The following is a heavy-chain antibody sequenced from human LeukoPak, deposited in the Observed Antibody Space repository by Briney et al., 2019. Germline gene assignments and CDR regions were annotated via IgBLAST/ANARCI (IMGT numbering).Heavy chain of an antibody. V-gene: IGHV3-23*01. J-gene: IGHJ4*02. Sequence: GGSLRLSCAAPGFTFSTYSMSWVRQAPGKGLEWVSAATPNGDNTYYADSVKGRFTISRDNSKNTLYLQMSSLRAEDTAVYYCAKDGWVYWGQGTLVTVSS. D-gene: IGHD3-10*01. CDR2: ATPNGDNT. CDR1: GFTFSTYS. CDR3: AKDGWVY.